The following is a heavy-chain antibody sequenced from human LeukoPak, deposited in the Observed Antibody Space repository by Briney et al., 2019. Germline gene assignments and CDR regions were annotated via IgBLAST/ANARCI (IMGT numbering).Heavy chain of an antibody. V-gene: IGHV4-34*01. CDR1: GGSFSGYY. Sequence: SETLSLTCAVYGGSFSGYYWSWIRQPPGKGLESIGEINHSGSTNYNPSLKSRVTISVDPSKNQFSLKLSSVTAADTAVYYCASGRGYRYCSSTSCHQRPYYYYYYGMDVWGQGTTVTVSS. CDR3: ASGRGYRYCSSTSCHQRPYYYYYYGMDV. J-gene: IGHJ6*02. D-gene: IGHD2-2*01. CDR2: INHSGST.